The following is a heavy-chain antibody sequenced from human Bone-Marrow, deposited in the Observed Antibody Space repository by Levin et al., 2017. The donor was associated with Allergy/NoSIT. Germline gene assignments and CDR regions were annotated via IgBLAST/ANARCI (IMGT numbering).Heavy chain of an antibody. Sequence: ASVKVSCKGSGYSFTSSWIGWVRQMPGKGLEWMGIIYPGDSDTTYSPSFQGQVTISADKSISTAYLQWSSLKASDTAVYYCARLTYCSGGSCYSRGWFDPWGQGTLVTVSS. V-gene: IGHV5-51*01. D-gene: IGHD2-15*01. CDR3: ARLTYCSGGSCYSRGWFDP. J-gene: IGHJ5*02. CDR2: IYPGDSDT. CDR1: GYSFTSSW.